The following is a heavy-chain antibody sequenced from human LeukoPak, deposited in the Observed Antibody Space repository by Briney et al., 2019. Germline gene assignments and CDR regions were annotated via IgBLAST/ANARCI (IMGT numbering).Heavy chain of an antibody. CDR2: IYYSGST. J-gene: IGHJ4*02. CDR1: GGSINGYY. V-gene: IGHV4-59*01. D-gene: IGHD3-22*01. CDR3: ARSWDYYDRSSCYDY. Sequence: TASETLSLTCIVSGGSINGYYWSWIRQPPGKGLEWIGYIYYSGSTHYNPSLQSRVTISVDTSKNQFSLKLRSVTAADTAMYYCARSWDYYDRSSCYDYWGLGTLVTVSS.